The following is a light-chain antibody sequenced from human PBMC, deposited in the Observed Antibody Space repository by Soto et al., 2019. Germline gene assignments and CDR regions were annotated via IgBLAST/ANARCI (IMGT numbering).Light chain of an antibody. J-gene: IGLJ2*01. CDR3: QSYDSNLNGHVV. Sequence: QSVLTQPPSVSGAPGQRVTISCTGSSSNIGTGYDVSWYQQLPGTAPKLLIYGNTNRPSGVPDRFSASRSGASASLAITGLQAEDEADYYCQSYDSNLNGHVVFGGGTKLTVL. V-gene: IGLV1-40*01. CDR2: GNT. CDR1: SSNIGTGYD.